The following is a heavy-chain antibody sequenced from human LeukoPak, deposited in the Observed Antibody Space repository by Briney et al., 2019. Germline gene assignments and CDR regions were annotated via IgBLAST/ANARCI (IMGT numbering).Heavy chain of an antibody. V-gene: IGHV3-74*01. Sequence: PAGGSLRLSCAASGFGFSNYWMHWVRQAPGKGLVWVSRINGGGKTTNYAESVEGRFTISRDNAKNTLYLQMKSLRVEDTAVYYCVRVRYSDTYDWFDPWGQGTLVTVSS. CDR3: VRVRYSDTYDWFDP. CDR1: GFGFSNYW. CDR2: INGGGKTT. D-gene: IGHD5-12*01. J-gene: IGHJ5*02.